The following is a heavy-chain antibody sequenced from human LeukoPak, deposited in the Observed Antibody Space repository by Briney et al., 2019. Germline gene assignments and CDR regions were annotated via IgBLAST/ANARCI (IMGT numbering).Heavy chain of an antibody. CDR1: VFTFCSYW. V-gene: IGHV3-7*01. J-gene: IGHJ4*02. CDR3: ARSLYYDYVWGSYRSSYYFDY. CDR2: IKQDGRVK. Sequence: GGSLRLSCAASVFTFCSYWISWVRQAPGKGLEWVANIKQDGRVKYYAECVKGRFTITRYTAKNSLYLKMTSLRAEDTAVYYCARSLYYDYVWGSYRSSYYFDYWGQRTLVTVSS. D-gene: IGHD3-16*02.